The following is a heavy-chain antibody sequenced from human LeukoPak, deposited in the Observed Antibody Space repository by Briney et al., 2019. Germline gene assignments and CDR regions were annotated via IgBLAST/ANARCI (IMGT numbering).Heavy chain of an antibody. CDR2: ISGSGGST. Sequence: PGGSLRLSCAASGFTFSSYAMSWVRQAPGKGLEWVSAISGSGGSTYYADSVKGRFTISRDNSKNTLYLQMNSLRAEDTAVYYCATHQIWFGENYFDYGGQGTLVTVSS. D-gene: IGHD3-10*01. CDR1: GFTFSSYA. J-gene: IGHJ4*02. V-gene: IGHV3-23*01. CDR3: ATHQIWFGENYFDY.